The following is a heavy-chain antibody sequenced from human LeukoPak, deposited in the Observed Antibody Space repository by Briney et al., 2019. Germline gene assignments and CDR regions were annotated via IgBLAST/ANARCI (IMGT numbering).Heavy chain of an antibody. J-gene: IGHJ5*02. CDR1: GYTFTGNY. D-gene: IGHD2-15*01. Sequence: ASVKVSCKASGYTFTGNYMHWVRQAPGQGLGWMGWINPNSGGTNYAQKFQGRVTMTRDTSISTAYMELSRLRSDDTAVYYCARDGDPRYSAPYNWFDPWGQGTLVTVSS. CDR3: ARDGDPRYSAPYNWFDP. CDR2: INPNSGGT. V-gene: IGHV1-2*02.